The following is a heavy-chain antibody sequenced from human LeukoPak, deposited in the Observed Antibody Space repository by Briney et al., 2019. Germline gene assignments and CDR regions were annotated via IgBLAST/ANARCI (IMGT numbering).Heavy chain of an antibody. Sequence: ASVKVSCKASGGTFSSYAISWVRQAPGQGLEWMGGIIPIFGTANYAQKFQGRVTITADESTSTAYMELRSLRSDDTAVYYCARGPLVPAATNWFDPWGQGTLVTVSS. CDR1: GGTFSSYA. D-gene: IGHD2-2*01. CDR3: ARGPLVPAATNWFDP. V-gene: IGHV1-69*01. J-gene: IGHJ5*02. CDR2: IIPIFGTA.